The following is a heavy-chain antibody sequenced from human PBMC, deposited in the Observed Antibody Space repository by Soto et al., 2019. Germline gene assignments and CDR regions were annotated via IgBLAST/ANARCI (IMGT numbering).Heavy chain of an antibody. CDR1: GGSVSSGSYY. J-gene: IGHJ4*02. D-gene: IGHD2-15*01. CDR3: ARGGCSGGSCYSVRTFDY. Sequence: SETLSLTCTVSGGSVSSGSYYWSWIRQPPGKGLEWIGYIYYSGSTNYNPSLKSRVTISVDTSKNQFSLKLSSVTAADTAVYYCARGGCSGGSCYSVRTFDYWGQGTLVTVSS. CDR2: IYYSGST. V-gene: IGHV4-61*01.